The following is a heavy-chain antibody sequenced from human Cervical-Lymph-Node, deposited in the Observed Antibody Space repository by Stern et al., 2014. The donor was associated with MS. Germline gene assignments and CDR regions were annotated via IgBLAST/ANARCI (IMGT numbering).Heavy chain of an antibody. CDR2: IYPGESDT. V-gene: IGHV5-51*01. Sequence: EVQLVESGAEVKKPGESLKISCKGSGYSFTANWIPWVRQMPGQGLEWMGIIYPGESDTRYSPSFQGQVTISADKSISTAYLQWSSLKASDTAMYYCARDYGDYAFDYWGQGTLVTVSS. CDR3: ARDYGDYAFDY. CDR1: GYSFTANW. D-gene: IGHD4-17*01. J-gene: IGHJ4*02.